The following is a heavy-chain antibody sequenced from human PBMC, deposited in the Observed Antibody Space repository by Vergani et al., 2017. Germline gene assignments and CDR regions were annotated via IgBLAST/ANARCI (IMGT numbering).Heavy chain of an antibody. J-gene: IGHJ4*02. CDR2: IDPGDSDT. V-gene: IGHV5-51*01. Sequence: EVQLVQSGAEVKKPGESLKISCKGSGYSFTSYWIGWVRQMPGKGLEWMGIIDPGDSDTRYSPSFQGQVTISADKSISTAYLQWSSLKASDTARYYCARHRKSAVAGKGYFDYWGQGTLVTVSS. CDR1: GYSFTSYW. CDR3: ARHRKSAVAGKGYFDY. D-gene: IGHD6-19*01.